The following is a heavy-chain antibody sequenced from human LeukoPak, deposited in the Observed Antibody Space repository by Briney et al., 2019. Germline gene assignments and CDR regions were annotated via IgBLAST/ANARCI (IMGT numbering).Heavy chain of an antibody. J-gene: IGHJ4*02. CDR2: MNPNSGNT. Sequence: GASVTVSCKASGYTFTSYDINWVRQAAGQGLEWEGWMNPNSGNTGYAQKFQGRVTMTRNTSISTAYMELSSLRSEDTAVYYCARGGAVAGKGFDYWGQGTLVTVSS. V-gene: IGHV1-8*01. D-gene: IGHD6-19*01. CDR3: ARGGAVAGKGFDY. CDR1: GYTFTSYD.